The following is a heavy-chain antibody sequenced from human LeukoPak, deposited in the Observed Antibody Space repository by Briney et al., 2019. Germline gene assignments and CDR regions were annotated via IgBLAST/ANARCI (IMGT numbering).Heavy chain of an antibody. D-gene: IGHD2-21*02. V-gene: IGHV3-7*01. Sequence: GGSLRLSCVVSGFTFNRCWMNWVRQAPGKGLEWVAHINPDGRDTYYVDSVKGRFTISRDNAQNSMYLQMNSLRVEGTAVYYCTSWGDTTAEYFQRWGQGTLVTVFS. CDR3: TSWGDTTAEYFQR. J-gene: IGHJ1*01. CDR1: GFTFNRCW. CDR2: INPDGRDT.